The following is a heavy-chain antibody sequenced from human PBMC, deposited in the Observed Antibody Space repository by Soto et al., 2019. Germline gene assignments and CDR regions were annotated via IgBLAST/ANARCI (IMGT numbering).Heavy chain of an antibody. CDR1: GYTFTSYY. J-gene: IGHJ3*02. CDR3: ASLLGDGYKSDAFDI. V-gene: IGHV1-46*01. CDR2: INPSGVST. Sequence: ASVKVSCKASGYTFTSYYMHWVRQAPGQGLEWMGIINPSGVSTSYAQKFQGRVTMTRDTSTSTVYMELSSLRSEDTAVYYCASLLGDGYKSDAFDIWGQGTMVTVSS. D-gene: IGHD6-25*01.